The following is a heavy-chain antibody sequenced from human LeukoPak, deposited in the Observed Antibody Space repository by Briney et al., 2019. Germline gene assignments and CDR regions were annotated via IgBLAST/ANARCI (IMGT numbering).Heavy chain of an antibody. CDR3: TRDRRYDPYYFDY. J-gene: IGHJ4*02. Sequence: SETLSLTCTVSGGSISSYYWSWIRQPPGKGLEWIAYIYYSGSTKYNPSLKSRVTISVETSKNQFSLKLSSVTAADTAVYYCTRDRRYDPYYFDYWGQGTLVTVSS. CDR2: IYYSGST. CDR1: GGSISSYY. V-gene: IGHV4-59*01. D-gene: IGHD1-14*01.